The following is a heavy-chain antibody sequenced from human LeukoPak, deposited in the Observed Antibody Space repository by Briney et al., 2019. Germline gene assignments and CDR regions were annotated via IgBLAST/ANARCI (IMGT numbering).Heavy chain of an antibody. CDR3: ARGSRDSSKGGDY. CDR2: INSGGTT. D-gene: IGHD6-13*01. V-gene: IGHV3-53*01. Sequence: GGSLRLSCAASGFTVSNSYMNWVRQAPGKGLDHVSIINSGGTTFYTDSVKGRFTVSRDTSKNMFYLQMNSLRAEDTAVYYCARGSRDSSKGGDYWGQGTLVTVSS. CDR1: GFTVSNSY. J-gene: IGHJ4*02.